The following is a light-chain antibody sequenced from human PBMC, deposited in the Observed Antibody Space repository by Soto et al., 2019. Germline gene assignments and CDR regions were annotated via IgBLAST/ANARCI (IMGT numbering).Light chain of an antibody. Sequence: EIVMTQSPATLSVSPGERATLSCRASQSVSSNLAWYQQKPGQAPRLLIYGASTRATGIPARFSGSGSGTEFTLTISSLQSEECAVYYCQQYKNWPSWTFGQGTKVEIK. CDR1: QSVSSN. V-gene: IGKV3-15*01. J-gene: IGKJ1*01. CDR3: QQYKNWPSWT. CDR2: GAS.